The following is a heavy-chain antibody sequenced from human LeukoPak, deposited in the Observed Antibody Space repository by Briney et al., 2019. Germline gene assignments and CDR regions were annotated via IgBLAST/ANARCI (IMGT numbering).Heavy chain of an antibody. J-gene: IGHJ5*02. D-gene: IGHD2-15*01. CDR1: GGSISSGDYY. V-gene: IGHV4-30-4*01. CDR3: ARDFQGGPKDP. Sequence: SETLSLTCTVSGGSISSGDYYWSWIRQPPGQGLEWIAYISHSGGTYYNPSLKSRATISLDTSRNQFSLKLSSVTAADTAVYYCARDFQGGPKDPWGQGTLVTVSS. CDR2: ISHSGGT.